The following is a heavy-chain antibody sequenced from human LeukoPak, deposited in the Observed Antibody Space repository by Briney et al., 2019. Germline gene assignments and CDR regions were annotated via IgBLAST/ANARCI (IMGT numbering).Heavy chain of an antibody. J-gene: IGHJ4*02. Sequence: GGSLRLSCAASGFTFSSYGMHWVRQAPGKGLEWVAVISYDGSNKYYADSVKGRFTISRDNSKNTLYLQMNSLRAEDTAVYYCAKDLTRDGFGYWGQGTLVTVSS. V-gene: IGHV3-30*18. CDR3: AKDLTRDGFGY. D-gene: IGHD5-24*01. CDR2: ISYDGSNK. CDR1: GFTFSSYG.